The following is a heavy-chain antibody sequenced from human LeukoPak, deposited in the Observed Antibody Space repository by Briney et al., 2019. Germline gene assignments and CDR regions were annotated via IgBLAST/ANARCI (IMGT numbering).Heavy chain of an antibody. Sequence: GGSVRLSCAASGFTFSSHWMNWVRQAPGKGLEWVANIKQGGGERNYVDSVKGRFTVSRDDAKSSLYLQMNSLRAEDTAIYYCARGPNYGSRTDYLDYWGQGTLVTVSS. V-gene: IGHV3-7*03. CDR3: ARGPNYGSRTDYLDY. J-gene: IGHJ4*02. CDR1: GFTFSSHW. CDR2: IKQGGGER. D-gene: IGHD4-17*01.